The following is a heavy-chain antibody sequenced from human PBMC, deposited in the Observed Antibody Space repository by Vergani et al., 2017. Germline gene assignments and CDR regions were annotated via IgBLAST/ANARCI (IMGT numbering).Heavy chain of an antibody. J-gene: IGHJ3*02. V-gene: IGHV1-45*02. CDR1: GYTFTYRY. Sequence: QMQLVQSGAEVKKTGYSVKVSCKASGYTFTYRYLHWVRQAPGQAREGMGWITPCNGNTNYAQKFQDRVTITRDRCMSTAYMELSSLGSEDTAMYYCARGRSYYGAFDIWGQGTMVTVSS. CDR3: ARGRSYYGAFDI. CDR2: ITPCNGNT. D-gene: IGHD1-26*01.